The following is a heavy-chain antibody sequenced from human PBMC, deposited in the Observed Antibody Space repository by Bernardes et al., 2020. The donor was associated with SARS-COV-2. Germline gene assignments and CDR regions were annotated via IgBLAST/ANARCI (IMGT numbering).Heavy chain of an antibody. V-gene: IGHV4-61*02. CDR2: IYTSGST. D-gene: IGHD3-3*01. CDR1: GGSISSGSYY. J-gene: IGHJ6*02. CDR3: ASDSWSITIFGVVTHYGMDV. Sequence: LSPICTVSGGSISSGSYYWSWIRQPAGKGLEWIGRIYTSGSTNYNPALKSRVTISVDTSKNQFSLKLSSVTAADTAVYYCASDSWSITIFGVVTHYGMDVWGQGTTVTVSS.